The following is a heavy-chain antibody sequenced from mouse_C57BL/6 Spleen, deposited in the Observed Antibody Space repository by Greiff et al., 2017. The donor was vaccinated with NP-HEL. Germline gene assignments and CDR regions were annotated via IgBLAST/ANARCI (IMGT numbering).Heavy chain of an antibody. CDR1: GYSFTSYW. CDR3: DRYYGSSFDY. D-gene: IGHD1-1*01. J-gene: IGHJ2*01. V-gene: IGHV1-50*01. CDR2: IDPSDSYT. Sequence: QVQLQQPGAELVKPGASVKLSCKASGYSFTSYWMQWVKQRPGQGLEWIGEIDPSDSYTNYNQKFKGKATLTVATSSSTAYMQLSSLKSEDSAVYYCDRYYGSSFDYWGQGTTLTVSS.